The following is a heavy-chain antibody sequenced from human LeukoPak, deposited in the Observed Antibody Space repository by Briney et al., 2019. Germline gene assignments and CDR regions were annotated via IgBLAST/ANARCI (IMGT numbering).Heavy chain of an antibody. Sequence: PGRSLRLSCAASGFTFSNYNMNWVRQAPGKGPEWVSCISSSSTYINYADSVKGRFTISRDNAKNSLYLQMNSLRAEDTAVYYCARPADYYDSSGYYYGYFDYWGQGTLVTVSS. CDR3: ARPADYYDSSGYYYGYFDY. J-gene: IGHJ4*02. CDR2: ISSSSTYI. CDR1: GFTFSNYN. V-gene: IGHV3-21*01. D-gene: IGHD3-22*01.